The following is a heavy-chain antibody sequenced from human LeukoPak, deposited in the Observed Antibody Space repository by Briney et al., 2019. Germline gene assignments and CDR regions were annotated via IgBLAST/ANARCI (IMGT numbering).Heavy chain of an antibody. CDR1: GFTFRSYG. Sequence: GGSLRLSCAASGFTFRSYGMHWVRQAPGKGLEWVAVIWYDGSNKYYADSVKGRSTISRDNSKNTLSLQMNSLRAEDTAVYYCARGGRGSAAVVAPRSFDIWGQGTMVTVSS. V-gene: IGHV3-33*01. CDR3: ARGGRGSAAVVAPRSFDI. J-gene: IGHJ3*02. D-gene: IGHD3-22*01. CDR2: IWYDGSNK.